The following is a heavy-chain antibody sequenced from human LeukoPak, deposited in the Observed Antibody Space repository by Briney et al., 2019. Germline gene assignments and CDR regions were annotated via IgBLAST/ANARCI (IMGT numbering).Heavy chain of an antibody. D-gene: IGHD4-11*01. J-gene: IGHJ4*02. CDR2: INHSGST. CDR1: GGSFSGYY. V-gene: IGHV4-34*01. Sequence: SEILSLTCAVYGGSFSGYYWSWIRQPPGKGLEWIGEINHSGSTNYNPSLKSRVTISVDTSKNQFSLKLSSVTAADTAVYYCARGFRGTTVTTPFDYWGQGTLVTVSS. CDR3: ARGFRGTTVTTPFDY.